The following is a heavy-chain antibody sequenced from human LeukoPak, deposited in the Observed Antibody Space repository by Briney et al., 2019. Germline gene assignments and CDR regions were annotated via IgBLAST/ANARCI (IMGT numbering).Heavy chain of an antibody. V-gene: IGHV1-69*04. J-gene: IGHJ4*02. CDR2: IIPILGIA. Sequence: GSSVKVSCKASGGTFSSYAISWVRQAPGQGLEWMGRIIPILGIANYAQKFQGRVTITADKSTSTAYMELSSLRSEDTAVYYCARGRFGRWLYYYFDYWGQGTLVTVFS. D-gene: IGHD3-22*01. CDR3: ARGRFGRWLYYYFDY. CDR1: GGTFSSYA.